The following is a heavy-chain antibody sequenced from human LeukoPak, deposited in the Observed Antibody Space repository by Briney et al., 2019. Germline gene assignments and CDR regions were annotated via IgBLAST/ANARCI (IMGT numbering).Heavy chain of an antibody. Sequence: GGSLRLSCAASGFTFSSYGMHWVRQAPGKGLEWVAFIRYDGSNKYYADSVKGRFTISRDNSKNTLYLQMNSLRAEDTAVYYCARELVTAAGTGWFDPWGQGTLVTVSS. CDR2: IRYDGSNK. CDR1: GFTFSSYG. D-gene: IGHD6-13*01. J-gene: IGHJ5*02. V-gene: IGHV3-30*02. CDR3: ARELVTAAGTGWFDP.